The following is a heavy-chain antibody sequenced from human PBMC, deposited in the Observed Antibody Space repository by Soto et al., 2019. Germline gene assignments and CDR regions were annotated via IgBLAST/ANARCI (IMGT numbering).Heavy chain of an antibody. CDR2: INAGNGNT. D-gene: IGHD3-16*01. J-gene: IGHJ4*02. CDR1: GYTFTNYA. CDR3: ARGPGGPAGPGDY. V-gene: IGHV1-3*01. Sequence: QVQLVQSGAEVKKPGASVKVSCKASGYTFTNYAMHWVRQAPGQRLEWMGWINAGNGNTKYSQKFQGRVTITRDTSASTAYMDMSSLRSEDTAVYYCARGPGGPAGPGDYWGQGTRVTVSS.